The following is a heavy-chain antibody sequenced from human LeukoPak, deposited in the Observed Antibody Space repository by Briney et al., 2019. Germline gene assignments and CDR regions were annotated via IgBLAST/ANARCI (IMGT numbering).Heavy chain of an antibody. CDR2: ISGSGGST. V-gene: IGHV3-23*01. Sequence: GGSLRLSCAASVFTFSRYAMSWVRQAPAKGLEWVSAISGSGGSTYYADSVKGRFTISRDNSKNTLYLQMNSLRAEDTAVYYCAKAWGSSSWYYFDYWGQGTLVTVSS. J-gene: IGHJ4*02. CDR3: AKAWGSSSWYYFDY. D-gene: IGHD6-13*01. CDR1: VFTFSRYA.